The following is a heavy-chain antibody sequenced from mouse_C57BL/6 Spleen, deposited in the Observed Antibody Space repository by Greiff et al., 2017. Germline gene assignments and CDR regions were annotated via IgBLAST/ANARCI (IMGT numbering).Heavy chain of an antibody. CDR1: GFTINDYY. D-gene: IGHD2-13*01. V-gene: IGHV14-1*01. CDR2: IDPEDGDT. J-gene: IGHJ2*01. CDR3: TTDDYCAEGY. Sequence: EVQLQQSGTELVRPGASVKLSCTASGFTINDYYMHWVKQRPEQGLEWIGRIDPEDGDTEYAPKFQGKATMTADTSSNTAFMQLSSLTSEGTAGYYCTTDDYCAEGYWGQGTTLTVAS.